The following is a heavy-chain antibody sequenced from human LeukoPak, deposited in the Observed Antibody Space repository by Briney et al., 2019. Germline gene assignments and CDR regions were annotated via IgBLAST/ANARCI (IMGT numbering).Heavy chain of an antibody. CDR2: IYYSGST. Sequence: SETLSLTCTVSGGSISSYYRSWIRQPPGKGLEWIGYIYYSGSTNYNPSLKSRVTISVDTSKNQFSLKLSSVTAADTAVYYCARSRDGYNFPDWYFDLWGRGTLVTVSS. CDR3: ARSRDGYNFPDWYFDL. J-gene: IGHJ2*01. D-gene: IGHD5-24*01. CDR1: GGSISSYY. V-gene: IGHV4-59*08.